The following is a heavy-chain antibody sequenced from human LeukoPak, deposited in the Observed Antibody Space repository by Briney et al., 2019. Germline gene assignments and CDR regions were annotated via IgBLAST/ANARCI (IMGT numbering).Heavy chain of an antibody. Sequence: GSLRLSCAPSGFTFSNYAMSWVRQAPGKGLEWVSSISGSGDSTYYADSVKGRFTISRDTSKNTLYLQMNSLRAEDTAVYYCAKVSSGWSDPFDYWGQGTLVTVSS. CDR1: GFTFSNYA. CDR3: AKVSSGWSDPFDY. J-gene: IGHJ4*02. D-gene: IGHD6-19*01. V-gene: IGHV3-23*01. CDR2: ISGSGDST.